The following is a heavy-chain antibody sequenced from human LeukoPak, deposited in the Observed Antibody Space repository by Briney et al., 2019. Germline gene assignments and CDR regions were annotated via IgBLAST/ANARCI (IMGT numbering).Heavy chain of an antibody. J-gene: IGHJ4*02. Sequence: ASVKVSCKASGYTFTSYIIHWVRQAPGQRLEWMGWINAGNANTKYSQKFQGRVTITRDTSASTAYMELSSLTSEDTAVYYCARDSSVWYNDYWGQGTLVPSPQ. V-gene: IGHV1-3*01. CDR1: GYTFTSYI. CDR2: INAGNANT. CDR3: ARDSSVWYNDY. D-gene: IGHD6-19*01.